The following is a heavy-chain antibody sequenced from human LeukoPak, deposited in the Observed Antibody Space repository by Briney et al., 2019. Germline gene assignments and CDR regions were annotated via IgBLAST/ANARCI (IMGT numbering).Heavy chain of an antibody. CDR3: ARESWDCSGGSCSCYMDV. CDR2: INTNTGNP. CDR1: GYTFTTYA. D-gene: IGHD2-15*01. Sequence: ASVKVSCKASGYTFTTYAVNWVRQAPGQGLEWMGWINTNTGNPTYAQGFTGRFVFSLDTSVSTAYLQIRSLKAEDSAVYYCARESWDCSGGSCSCYMDVWGKGTTVTVSS. V-gene: IGHV7-4-1*02. J-gene: IGHJ6*04.